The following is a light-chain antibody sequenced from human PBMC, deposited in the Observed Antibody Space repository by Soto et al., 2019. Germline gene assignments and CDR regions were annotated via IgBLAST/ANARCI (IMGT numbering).Light chain of an antibody. Sequence: VIWMTQSPSLLSASTGDRVTISCRMSKDIRRYLAWYQQKPGKAPELLIYASSTLQSGVPSRFTGSGSGTEFTLTISSLQSEDFATYYCQQYYRFPFTFGQGTKLEI. CDR1: KDIRRY. J-gene: IGKJ2*01. CDR2: ASS. CDR3: QQYYRFPFT. V-gene: IGKV1D-8*01.